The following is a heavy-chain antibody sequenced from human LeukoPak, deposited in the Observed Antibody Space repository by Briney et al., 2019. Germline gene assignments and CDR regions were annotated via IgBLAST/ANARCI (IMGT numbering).Heavy chain of an antibody. V-gene: IGHV3-53*01. Sequence: GGSLRLSCAASGLTVNNNYMNWVRQAPGKGLEWVSALYIGGNTYYADSVRGRFTISRDNSKNTLYLQMNSLRAEDTAIYYCMTAAGYNFGQYWGQGTLVTVSS. D-gene: IGHD5-18*01. CDR3: MTAAGYNFGQY. J-gene: IGHJ4*02. CDR1: GLTVNNNY. CDR2: LYIGGNT.